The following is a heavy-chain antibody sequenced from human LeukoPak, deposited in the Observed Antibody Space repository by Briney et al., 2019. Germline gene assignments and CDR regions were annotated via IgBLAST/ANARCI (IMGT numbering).Heavy chain of an antibody. CDR1: GFTFSRFW. D-gene: IGHD6-19*01. CDR2: IKPDGSGE. CDR3: MTGYSSHWYNEGNY. V-gene: IGHV3-7*01. J-gene: IGHJ4*02. Sequence: GGSLRLSCVASGFTFSRFWMIWVRQAPGKGLEWVAMIKPDGSGEYYLDSVKGRFTISRGNAKNSLHLQMNSLRADDTAVYFCMTGYSSHWYNEGNYWGQGILVTVSS.